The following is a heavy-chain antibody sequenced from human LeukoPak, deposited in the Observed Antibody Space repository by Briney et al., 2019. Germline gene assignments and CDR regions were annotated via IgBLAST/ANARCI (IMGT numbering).Heavy chain of an antibody. V-gene: IGHV1-8*03. D-gene: IGHD1-14*01. Sequence: ASVKVSCKASGYTFTGYYIHWVRQATGQGLEWMGWMNPNSGNTGYAQKFQGRVTITRNTSISTAYMELSSLRSEDTAVYYRARGPGSAFFAYYYYYMDVWGKGTTVTVSS. CDR1: GYTFTGYY. J-gene: IGHJ6*03. CDR3: ARGPGSAFFAYYYYYMDV. CDR2: MNPNSGNT.